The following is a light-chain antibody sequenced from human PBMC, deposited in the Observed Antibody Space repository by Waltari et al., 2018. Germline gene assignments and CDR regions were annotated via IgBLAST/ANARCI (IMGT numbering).Light chain of an antibody. V-gene: IGLV3-21*01. CDR1: KIGSKS. J-gene: IGLJ2*01. CDR2: NDS. CDR3: QVWESSGDQRI. Sequence: SYVVTQPPSLSVAPGETARITCGGTKIGSKSVHWYQQRAGQAPVLVIYNDSDRPSGIPERFSGANSANTAILTISRVEAGDEADYYCQVWESSGDQRICGGGTTLSVL.